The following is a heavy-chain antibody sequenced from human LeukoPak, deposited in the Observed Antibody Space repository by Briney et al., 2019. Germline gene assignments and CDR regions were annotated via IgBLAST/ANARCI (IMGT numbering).Heavy chain of an antibody. CDR2: INPNTGDT. Sequence: ASVKVSCTASGHTFTGYYMHWVRKTPGQGLEWMGWINPNTGDTNYGRKFQGRVTMTRDTSINTAYMELSSLRSDDTAVYYCARSRRVGNGEYPDYWGQGTLVTVSS. CDR3: ARSRRVGNGEYPDY. CDR1: GHTFTGYY. V-gene: IGHV1-2*02. D-gene: IGHD3-10*01. J-gene: IGHJ4*02.